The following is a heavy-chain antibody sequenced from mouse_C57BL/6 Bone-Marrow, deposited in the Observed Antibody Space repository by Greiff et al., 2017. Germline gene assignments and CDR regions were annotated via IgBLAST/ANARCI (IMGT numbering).Heavy chain of an antibody. D-gene: IGHD1-1*01. CDR1: GYTFTSYT. J-gene: IGHJ1*03. Sequence: QVQLQQSGAELARPGASVKMSCKASGYTFTSYTMHWVKQRPGQGLEWIGYINPSSGYTKYNQKFKDKATLTADKSSSTANMQLSSLTSEDSAVYYCSRYYGSRYWYFDVWGTGTTVTVSS. V-gene: IGHV1-4*01. CDR3: SRYYGSRYWYFDV. CDR2: INPSSGYT.